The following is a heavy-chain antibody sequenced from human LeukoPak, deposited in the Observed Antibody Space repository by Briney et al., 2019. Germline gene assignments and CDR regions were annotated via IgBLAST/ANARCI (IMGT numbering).Heavy chain of an antibody. V-gene: IGHV3-21*01. CDR1: GFTFSNYN. CDR2: ISSNSAYR. Sequence: GGSLRLSCAASGFTFSNYNMNWVRQAPGQGLEWISSISSNSAYRYYADSVRGRFTISRDNARNSLYMQMNSLTAEDTALYYCVRLRSGLGFLNVFDIWGQGTMVTVSS. J-gene: IGHJ3*02. CDR3: VRLRSGLGFLNVFDI. D-gene: IGHD3-10*01.